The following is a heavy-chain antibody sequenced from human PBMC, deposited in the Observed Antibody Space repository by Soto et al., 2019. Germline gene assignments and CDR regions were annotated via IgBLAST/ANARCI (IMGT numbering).Heavy chain of an antibody. V-gene: IGHV4-39*01. CDR1: GGSISSSSYY. Sequence: SGTLSLTCTVSGGSISSSSYYWGWIRQPPGKGLEWIGSIYYSGSTYYNPSLKSRVTISVDTSKNQFSLKLSSVTAADTAVYYCATHIYGSGSYYTPDWFDPWGQGTLVTVSS. CDR2: IYYSGST. CDR3: ATHIYGSGSYYTPDWFDP. J-gene: IGHJ5*02. D-gene: IGHD3-10*01.